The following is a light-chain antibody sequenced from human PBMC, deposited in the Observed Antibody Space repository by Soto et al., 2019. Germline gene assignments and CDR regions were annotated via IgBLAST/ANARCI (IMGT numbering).Light chain of an antibody. Sequence: DIQMTQSPSTLSASVGDRVTTTCRASQSISTRLAWYQQKPGKAPKLLIYKAANLADEVPSRFAGSGSGTDFTLTITRLQPDDFATYYCQHYNSCSRTFGQGTKVDIK. J-gene: IGKJ1*01. CDR1: QSISTR. CDR3: QHYNSCSRT. V-gene: IGKV1-5*03. CDR2: KAA.